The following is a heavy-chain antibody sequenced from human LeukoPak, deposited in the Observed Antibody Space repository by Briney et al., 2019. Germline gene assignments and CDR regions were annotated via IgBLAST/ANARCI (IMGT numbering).Heavy chain of an antibody. Sequence: PGGSLRLSCAASGFTFSNYWMIWVRRAPGKGLEGVTNIKQGGSETHYVDCVRGRFTISGDNAEKSLYLDMNSVRRKDRSLYQFARHLWGAYHVDYFDYWGQGTLVTVSS. CDR2: IKQGGSET. CDR3: ARHLWGAYHVDYFDY. D-gene: IGHD3-3*02. CDR1: GFTFSNYW. V-gene: IGHV3-7*01. J-gene: IGHJ4*02.